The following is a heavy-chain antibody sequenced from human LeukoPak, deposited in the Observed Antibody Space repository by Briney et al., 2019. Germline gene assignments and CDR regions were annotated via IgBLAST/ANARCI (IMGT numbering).Heavy chain of an antibody. V-gene: IGHV4-39*07. CDR2: IYYSGST. Sequence: SETLSLTCTVSGGSISSSSYYWAWIRQPPGKGLEWIGSIYYSGSTYYNSSLQSRVTMSIDTSKNQFSLKLRFVTAADTAVYYCARVRCSGGSCPYYYYYYYMDVWGKGTTVTVSS. D-gene: IGHD2-15*01. J-gene: IGHJ6*03. CDR3: ARVRCSGGSCPYYYYYYYMDV. CDR1: GGSISSSSYY.